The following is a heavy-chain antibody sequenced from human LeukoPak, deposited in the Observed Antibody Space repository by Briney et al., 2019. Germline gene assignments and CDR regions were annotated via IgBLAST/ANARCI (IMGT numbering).Heavy chain of an antibody. V-gene: IGHV1-69*04. J-gene: IGHJ4*02. CDR2: IIPIFGIA. CDR1: GATFSSYA. CDR3: ARDKDLRFLEWFIDY. D-gene: IGHD3-3*01. Sequence: ASVKVSCKASGATFSSYAISWVRQAPGPGLEWMGRIIPIFGIANYAQKFQGRVTITADKSTSTAYMELSSLRSEDTAVYYCARDKDLRFLEWFIDYWGQGTLVTVSS.